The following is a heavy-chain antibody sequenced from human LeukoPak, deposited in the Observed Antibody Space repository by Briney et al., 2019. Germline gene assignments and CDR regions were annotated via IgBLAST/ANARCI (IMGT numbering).Heavy chain of an antibody. J-gene: IGHJ4*02. D-gene: IGHD2/OR15-2a*01. Sequence: GGSLRLSCAASGFTFNNGWMNWVRQAPGKGLEWVGRIKSQTDGGTTDYAAPVKGRFIISRDDSKKTLYLQMNSLITEDTAVYYRTTEIDWGQGTLVTVSS. CDR1: GFTFNNGW. CDR2: IKSQTDGGTT. CDR3: TTEID. V-gene: IGHV3-15*01.